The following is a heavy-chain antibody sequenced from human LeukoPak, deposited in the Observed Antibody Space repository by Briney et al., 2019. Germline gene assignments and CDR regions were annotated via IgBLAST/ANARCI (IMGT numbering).Heavy chain of an antibody. V-gene: IGHV3-33*01. Sequence: GRSLRLSCAAAGFNFSKCGIHWVHQAPGKGLGWVAVIGYDGRKRLYADSVKGRVTISRDNSRNTLSLQMNSLTVEDTAVYYCARDRGPLLTFWKWSYDALDFWGQGTAVTVSS. J-gene: IGHJ3*01. D-gene: IGHD3-3*02. CDR1: GFNFSKCG. CDR3: ARDRGPLLTFWKWSYDALDF. CDR2: IGYDGRKR.